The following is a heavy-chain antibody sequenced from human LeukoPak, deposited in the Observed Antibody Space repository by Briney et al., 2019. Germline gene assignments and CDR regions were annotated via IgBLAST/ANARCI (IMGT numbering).Heavy chain of an antibody. D-gene: IGHD2-21*01. Sequence: GGSLRLSCAASGFTFSGYDMNWVRQAPGKGLEWVSYISSSVSTIDYAESLKGRFTISRDNAKNSLYLQMYSLRAEDMALYYCARVLPYSHALDVWGQGTTVTVS. CDR2: ISSSVSTI. CDR1: GFTFSGYD. J-gene: IGHJ6*02. CDR3: ARVLPYSHALDV. V-gene: IGHV3-48*03.